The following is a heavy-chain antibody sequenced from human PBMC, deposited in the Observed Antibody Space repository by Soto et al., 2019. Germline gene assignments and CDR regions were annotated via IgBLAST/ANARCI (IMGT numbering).Heavy chain of an antibody. J-gene: IGHJ4*02. CDR3: ASRYCISTNCNSFDY. CDR2: ISHNSIYI. Sequence: EVQLVESGGGLVKPGGSLRLSCAASGFSFNTYTMNWVRQAPGKGLEWVSSISHNSIYIYYEGSVKGRFTISRDNAKNSLYLQMNSLRAKDTAVYYCASRYCISTNCNSFDYWGQGALVTVSS. D-gene: IGHD2-2*01. V-gene: IGHV3-21*01. CDR1: GFSFNTYT.